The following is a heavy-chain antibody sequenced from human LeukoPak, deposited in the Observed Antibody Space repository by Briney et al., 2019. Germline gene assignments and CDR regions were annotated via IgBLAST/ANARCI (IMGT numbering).Heavy chain of an antibody. CDR2: INHSGST. D-gene: IGHD3-3*01. Sequence: SETLSLTCTVSGGSISSGGYYWSWIRQPPGKGLEWIGEINHSGSTNYNPSLKSRVTISVDTSKNQFSLKLSSVTAADTAVYYCARSLNIVDFWSGSARTYYYYGMDVWGQGTTVTVSS. J-gene: IGHJ6*02. CDR3: ARSLNIVDFWSGSARTYYYYGMDV. CDR1: GGSISSGGYY. V-gene: IGHV4-39*07.